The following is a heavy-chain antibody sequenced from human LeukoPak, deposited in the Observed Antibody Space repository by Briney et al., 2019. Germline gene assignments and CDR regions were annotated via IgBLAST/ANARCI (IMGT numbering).Heavy chain of an antibody. CDR3: ATPEYSSGSAFDY. V-gene: IGHV4-34*01. D-gene: IGHD6-19*01. Sequence: SETLSLTCTVSGGSISSYYWSWIRQPPGRGLEWIGEINHSGSTNYNPSLKSRVTISVDTPKNQFSLKLSSVTAADTAVYYCATPEYSSGSAFDYWGQGTLVTVSS. CDR2: INHSGST. CDR1: GGSISSYY. J-gene: IGHJ4*02.